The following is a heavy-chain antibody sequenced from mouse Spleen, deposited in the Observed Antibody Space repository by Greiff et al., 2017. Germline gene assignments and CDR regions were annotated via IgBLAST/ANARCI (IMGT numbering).Heavy chain of an antibody. D-gene: IGHD2-1*01. J-gene: IGHJ2*01. Sequence: LVESGAELVRPGASVTLSCKASGYTFTDYEMHWVKQTPVHGLEWIGAIDPETGGTAYNQKFKGKAILTADKSSSTAYMELRSLTSEDSAVYYCTRWGGNHLDYWGQGTTLTVSS. V-gene: IGHV1-15*01. CDR3: TRWGGNHLDY. CDR2: IDPETGGT. CDR1: GYTFTDYE.